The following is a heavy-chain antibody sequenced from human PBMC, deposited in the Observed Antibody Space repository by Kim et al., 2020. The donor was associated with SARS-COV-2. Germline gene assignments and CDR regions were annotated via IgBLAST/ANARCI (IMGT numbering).Heavy chain of an antibody. Sequence: SVKVSCKASGGTFSSYAISWVRQAPGQGLEWMGGIIPIFGTANYAQKFQGRVTITADESTSTAYMELSSLRSEDTAVYYCARDGIQHRGAFDIWGQGTMVTVSS. CDR3: ARDGIQHRGAFDI. CDR1: GGTFSSYA. J-gene: IGHJ3*02. D-gene: IGHD5-18*01. CDR2: IIPIFGTA. V-gene: IGHV1-69*13.